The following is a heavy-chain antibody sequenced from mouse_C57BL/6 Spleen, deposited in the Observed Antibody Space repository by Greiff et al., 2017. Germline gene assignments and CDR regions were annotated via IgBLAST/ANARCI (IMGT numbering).Heavy chain of an antibody. D-gene: IGHD4-1*01. CDR3: ARRDWDWYFDV. V-gene: IGHV1-85*01. J-gene: IGHJ1*03. Sequence: QVQLKQSGPELVKPGASVKLSCKASGYTFTSYDITWVKPRPGQGLEWIGWIYPRDGSTKYKEKFKGKATLTVDTSSSTAYMELHSLTSEDSAVYFCARRDWDWYFDVWGTGTTVTVSS. CDR2: IYPRDGST. CDR1: GYTFTSYD.